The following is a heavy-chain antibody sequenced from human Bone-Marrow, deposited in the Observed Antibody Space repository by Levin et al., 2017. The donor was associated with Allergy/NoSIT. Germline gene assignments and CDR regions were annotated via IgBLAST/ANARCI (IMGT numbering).Heavy chain of an antibody. CDR1: GFTFGDYA. CDR3: TRVLQFGEWAFGWFDP. V-gene: IGHV3-49*03. Sequence: PGGSLRLSCTASGFTFGDYAMSWFRQAPGKGLEWVGFIRSKAYGGTTEYAASVKGRFTISRDDSKSIAYLQMNSLKTEDTAVYYCTRVLQFGEWAFGWFDPWGQGTLVTVSS. CDR2: IRSKAYGGTT. D-gene: IGHD3-10*01. J-gene: IGHJ5*02.